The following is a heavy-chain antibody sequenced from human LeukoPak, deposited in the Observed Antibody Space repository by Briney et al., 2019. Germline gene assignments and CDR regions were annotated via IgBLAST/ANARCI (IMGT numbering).Heavy chain of an antibody. CDR3: AREHIAARRLGDY. CDR1: GFTFSSYA. CDR2: ISYDGSNK. D-gene: IGHD6-6*01. V-gene: IGHV3-30-3*01. J-gene: IGHJ4*02. Sequence: GRSLRLSCAASGFTFSSYAMHWVRQAPGKGLEWAAVISYDGSNKYYADSVKGRFTISRDNSKNTLYLQMNSLRAEDTAVYYCAREHIAARRLGDYWGQGTLVTVSS.